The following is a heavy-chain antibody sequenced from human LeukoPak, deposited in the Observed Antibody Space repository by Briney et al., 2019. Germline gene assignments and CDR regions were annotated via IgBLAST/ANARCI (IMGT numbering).Heavy chain of an antibody. CDR3: AKGGGYEAQYYYYYLDV. CDR2: IQTDGSST. CDR1: GFTFSSYW. Sequence: PGGSLRLSCAASGFTFSSYWMHWVRQAPGKGLVWVSRIQTDGSSTNYADSVKGRFTISRDNSKNTLYLQMKSLRAEDTAVYYCAKGGGYEAQYYYYYLDVWGKGTTVTISS. D-gene: IGHD5-12*01. J-gene: IGHJ6*03. V-gene: IGHV3-74*01.